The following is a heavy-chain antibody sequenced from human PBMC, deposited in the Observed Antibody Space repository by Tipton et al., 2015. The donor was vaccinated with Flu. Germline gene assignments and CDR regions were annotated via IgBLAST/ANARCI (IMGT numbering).Heavy chain of an antibody. CDR1: GFTFSNLW. V-gene: IGHV3-7*01. Sequence: AVSGFTFSNLWMTWVRQAPGKGLEWVAIIKQDGSEKFYADSVKGRFTVSRDNAKNSLYLQMNSLRVEDTAVYYCARPRSDYWGQGTLVTVSS. CDR3: ARPRSDY. CDR2: IKQDGSEK. J-gene: IGHJ4*02.